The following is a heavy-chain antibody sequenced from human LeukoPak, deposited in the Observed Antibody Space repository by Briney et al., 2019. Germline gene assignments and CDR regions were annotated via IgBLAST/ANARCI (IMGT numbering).Heavy chain of an antibody. J-gene: IGHJ4*02. CDR1: GFTFSSYS. Sequence: PGGSLRLSCAASGFTFSSYSMNWVRQAPGKGLEWVSTISGSGGSTYYADSVKGRFTISRDNSKNTLYLQLNSLRAEDTAVYYCAKAPGLRYFDWSIDYWGQGTLVTVSS. CDR3: AKAPGLRYFDWSIDY. V-gene: IGHV3-23*01. CDR2: ISGSGGST. D-gene: IGHD3-9*01.